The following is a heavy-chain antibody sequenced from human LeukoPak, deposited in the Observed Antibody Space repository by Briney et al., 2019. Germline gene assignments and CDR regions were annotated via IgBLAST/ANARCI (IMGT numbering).Heavy chain of an antibody. CDR1: GGAFSGYY. D-gene: IGHD5-18*01. CDR3: ARGRGYSYLFGY. J-gene: IGHJ4*02. V-gene: IGHV4-34*01. CDR2: IKHSGRT. Sequence: SETLSLTCAVYGGAFSGYYWSWIPEPPGKGLEWIGEIKHSGRTNYNPSLKSRVTISVDTSKNQCSLKLSSVTASDTAVYYCARGRGYSYLFGYWGQGTLVTVSS.